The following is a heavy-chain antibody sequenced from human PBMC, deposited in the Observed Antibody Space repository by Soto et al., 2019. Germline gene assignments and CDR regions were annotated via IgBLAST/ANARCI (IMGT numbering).Heavy chain of an antibody. V-gene: IGHV3-74*01. CDR1: GFTFSSYW. J-gene: IGHJ4*02. CDR2: FSGAGTRT. Sequence: EVQLVESGGALVQPGGSLRLSCAASGFTFSSYWMHWVRQGPGKGLVWVSRFSGAGTRTNYADSVRGRFTVSRDNAKNTLYLQINSLTAEDTAVYYCARGTLTSIDMVDYWGQGTLVTVSS. CDR3: ARGTLTSIDMVDY. D-gene: IGHD2-21*01.